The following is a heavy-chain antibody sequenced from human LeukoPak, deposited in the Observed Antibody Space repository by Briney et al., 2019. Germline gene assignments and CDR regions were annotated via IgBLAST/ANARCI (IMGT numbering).Heavy chain of an antibody. CDR2: IYYSGST. J-gene: IGHJ4*02. D-gene: IGHD2-2*01. V-gene: IGHV4-39*01. Sequence: TSETLSLTCTVSGGSISSSSYYWGWIRQPPRKGLEWIGSIYYSGSTYYNPSLKSRVTISVDTSKNQFSLKLSSVTAADTAVYYCARQGLIVVVPAASSFDYWGQGTLVTVSS. CDR3: ARQGLIVVVPAASSFDY. CDR1: GGSISSSSYY.